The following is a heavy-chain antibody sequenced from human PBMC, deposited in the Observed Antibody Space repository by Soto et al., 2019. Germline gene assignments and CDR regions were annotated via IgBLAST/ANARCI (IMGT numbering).Heavy chain of an antibody. Sequence: SETLSLTCTVSGGSIISYYWSWIRQPPGKGLEWIGYIYYSGSTNYNLSLKSRVTISVDTSKNQFSLKLSSVTAADTAVYYYARHRSDFWFXPWGQGTLVXVSS. CDR2: IYYSGST. D-gene: IGHD2-15*01. J-gene: IGHJ5*02. CDR3: ARHRSDFWFXP. V-gene: IGHV4-59*08. CDR1: GGSIISYY.